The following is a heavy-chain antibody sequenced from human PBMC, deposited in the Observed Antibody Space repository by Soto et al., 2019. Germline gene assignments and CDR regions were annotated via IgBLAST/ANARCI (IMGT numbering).Heavy chain of an antibody. J-gene: IGHJ3*01. V-gene: IGHV3-30-3*01. CDR2: ISYDGSNK. CDR1: GFTFSSYA. D-gene: IGHD3-16*02. Sequence: QVQLVESGGGVVQPGRSLRLSCAASGFTFSSYAMHWVRQAPGKGLEWVAVISYDGSNKYYADSVKGRFTISRDNSKNTLYRQMNSLRAEDTAVYYCARDRNDYVWGSYLVWGQGTMVTVSS. CDR3: ARDRNDYVWGSYLV.